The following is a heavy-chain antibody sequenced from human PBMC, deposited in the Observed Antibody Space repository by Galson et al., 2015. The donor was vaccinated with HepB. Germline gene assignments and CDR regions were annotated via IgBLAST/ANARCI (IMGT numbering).Heavy chain of an antibody. CDR2: IIPILGIA. Sequence: SVKVSCKASGGTFSSYAISWVRQAPGQGLEWMGGIIPILGIANYAQKFQGRVTITADKSTSTAYMELSSLRSEDTAVYYCARGEGSGWEPRFSYYYYYYMDVWGKGTTVTVSS. D-gene: IGHD6-19*01. V-gene: IGHV1-69*10. CDR3: ARGEGSGWEPRFSYYYYYYMDV. J-gene: IGHJ6*03. CDR1: GGTFSSYA.